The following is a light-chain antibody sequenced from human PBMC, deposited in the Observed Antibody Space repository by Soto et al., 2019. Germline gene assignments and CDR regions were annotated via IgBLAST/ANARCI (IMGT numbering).Light chain of an antibody. CDR3: SSYVGSNNFPYV. CDR2: EVD. Sequence: QAPLTQAPSASGSRGQSVTISCTGTISDVGGYNYVSWYQHHPGKAPKLIIYEVDERPSGVPDRFSGSKSGNTASLTVSGLQAEDEADYYCSSYVGSNNFPYVFGTGTKVTVL. V-gene: IGLV2-8*01. J-gene: IGLJ1*01. CDR1: ISDVGGYNY.